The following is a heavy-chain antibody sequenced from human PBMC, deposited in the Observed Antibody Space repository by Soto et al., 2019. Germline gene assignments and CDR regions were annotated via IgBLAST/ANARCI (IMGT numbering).Heavy chain of an antibody. CDR1: GGTFSSYA. J-gene: IGHJ6*02. CDR3: ARSGVRVYGSGSDGVKLRYYGMDV. D-gene: IGHD3-10*01. V-gene: IGHV1-69*01. CDR2: IIPIFGTA. Sequence: QVQLVQSGAEVKKPGSSVKVSCKASGGTFSSYAISWVRQAPGQGLEWMGGIIPIFGTANYAQKFQGRVTITADESTSTAHMEQSSLRFEDTGVYYSARSGVRVYGSGSDGVKLRYYGMDVWGQGTTVTVSS.